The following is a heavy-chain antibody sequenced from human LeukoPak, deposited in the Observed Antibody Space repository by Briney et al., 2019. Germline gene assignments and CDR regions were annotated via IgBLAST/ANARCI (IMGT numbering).Heavy chain of an antibody. CDR2: ISVYNGNT. J-gene: IGHJ4*02. V-gene: IGHV1-18*01. CDR3: ARDLGLLHNWNDTGLDY. Sequence: ASVKVSXKASGYTFTTYGISWVRQAPGQGLEWMGWISVYNGNTNYAQKFQGRVTMTTDTSTSTAYMELRRLRSDATDVYYCARDLGLLHNWNDTGLDYWGQGTLVTVSS. CDR1: GYTFTTYG. D-gene: IGHD1-20*01.